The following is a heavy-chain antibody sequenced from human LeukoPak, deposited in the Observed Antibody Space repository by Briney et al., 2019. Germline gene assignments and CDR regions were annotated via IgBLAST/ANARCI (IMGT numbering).Heavy chain of an antibody. CDR3: ARGLRVVPAALGDWFDP. V-gene: IGHV4-30-2*01. CDR1: GYAIISGGFS. D-gene: IGHD2-2*01. Sequence: PSETLSLTCTVSGYAIISGGFSWNWIRQPPGKGLEWIGCIYDRGPAHYNPSLKSRLTISVDRPKNQFSLKLSSVTAADTAVYYCARGLRVVPAALGDWFDPWGQGTLVTVSS. J-gene: IGHJ5*02. CDR2: IYDRGPA.